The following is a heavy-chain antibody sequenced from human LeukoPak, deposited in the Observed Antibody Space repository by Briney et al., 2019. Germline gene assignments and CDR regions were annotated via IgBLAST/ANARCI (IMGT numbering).Heavy chain of an antibody. D-gene: IGHD3-3*01. Sequence: SGGSLRLSCAASGFTVSSNYMSWVRQAPGKGLEWVSVIYSGGSTYYADSVKGRFTISRDNARNSVYLQMNALRVEDTAVYYCTRDFVFWGQGTLVTVSS. CDR1: GFTVSSNY. J-gene: IGHJ4*02. CDR2: IYSGGST. V-gene: IGHV3-66*01. CDR3: TRDFVF.